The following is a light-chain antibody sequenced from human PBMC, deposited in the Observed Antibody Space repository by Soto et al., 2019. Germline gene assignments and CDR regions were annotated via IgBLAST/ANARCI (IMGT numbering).Light chain of an antibody. CDR2: GAS. J-gene: IGKJ1*01. Sequence: EIVLRQSPGTLSLSPGQRATLSCRASQSVSSHLAWYQQKPGQAPRLLIYGASSRATGIPDRFGGSGSGTDFTLTISRLEPEDFAVYYCQQYGSSGMFGQGTKV. CDR1: QSVSSH. CDR3: QQYGSSGM. V-gene: IGKV3-20*01.